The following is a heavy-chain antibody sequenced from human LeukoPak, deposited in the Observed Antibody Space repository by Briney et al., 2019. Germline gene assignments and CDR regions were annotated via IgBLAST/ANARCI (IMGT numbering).Heavy chain of an antibody. D-gene: IGHD2-2*01. Sequence: SQTLSLTCTVSGGSISSGGYYWSWIRQPPGKGLEWIGYIYHSGSTYYNPSLKSRVTISVDRSKNQFSLKLSSVTAADTAVYYCARHGRGVVVPAASWLGPYWYFDLWGRGTLVTVSS. J-gene: IGHJ2*01. CDR1: GGSISSGGYY. V-gene: IGHV4-30-2*01. CDR2: IYHSGST. CDR3: ARHGRGVVVPAASWLGPYWYFDL.